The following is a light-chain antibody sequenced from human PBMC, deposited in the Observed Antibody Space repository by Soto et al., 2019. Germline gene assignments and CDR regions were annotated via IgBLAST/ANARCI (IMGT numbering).Light chain of an antibody. CDR2: KAS. V-gene: IGKV1-5*03. CDR1: QSISSW. Sequence: DIQMSQYPSILSASVGDTVTITCRASQSISSWLAWYQQKPGKGPQLLIYKASNLESGVPPRFSGSASGTEFTLTISSLQPDDFATYYCQQYTDYWTFGQGTKVEI. CDR3: QQYTDYWT. J-gene: IGKJ1*01.